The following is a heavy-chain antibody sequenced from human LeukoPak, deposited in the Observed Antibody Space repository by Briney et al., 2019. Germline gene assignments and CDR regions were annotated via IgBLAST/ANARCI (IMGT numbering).Heavy chain of an antibody. Sequence: GRSLRLSCAASGFTFSSYAMHWVRQAPGKGLEWVAVISYDGSNKYYADSVKGRFTISRDNSKNTLYLQMNSLRAEDTAVYYCARDRRTGEMTTVTSTLGYWGQGTLVTVSS. V-gene: IGHV3-30*01. CDR1: GFTFSSYA. D-gene: IGHD4-17*01. CDR3: ARDRRTGEMTTVTSTLGY. CDR2: ISYDGSNK. J-gene: IGHJ4*02.